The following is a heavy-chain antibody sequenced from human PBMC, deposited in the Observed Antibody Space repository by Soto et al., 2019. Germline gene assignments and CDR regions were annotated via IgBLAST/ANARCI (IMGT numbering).Heavy chain of an antibody. Sequence: SQTLSLTCAISGDSVSSNSAAWNWIRQSPSRGLEWLGRTYYRSKWYNDYAVSVKSRITINPDTSKNQFSLQLNSVTPEDTAVYYCARDFRMTTVTTFYFDYWGQGTLVTVSS. CDR3: ARDFRMTTVTTFYFDY. D-gene: IGHD4-17*01. V-gene: IGHV6-1*01. J-gene: IGHJ4*02. CDR2: TYYRSKWYN. CDR1: GDSVSSNSAA.